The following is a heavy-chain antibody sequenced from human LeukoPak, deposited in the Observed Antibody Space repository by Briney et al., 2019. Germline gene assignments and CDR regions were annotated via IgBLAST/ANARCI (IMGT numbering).Heavy chain of an antibody. CDR3: ARASVVVITPALDY. J-gene: IGHJ4*02. V-gene: IGHV1-3*01. CDR1: GYTFTSYA. D-gene: IGHD3-22*01. Sequence: ASVKVSCKASGYTFTSYAMHWVRQAPGQRLEWMGWINAGNGNTKYSQKFQGRVTITRDTSASTAYMELSSLRSEDTAVYYCARASVVVITPALDYWGQGPLVTVSS. CDR2: INAGNGNT.